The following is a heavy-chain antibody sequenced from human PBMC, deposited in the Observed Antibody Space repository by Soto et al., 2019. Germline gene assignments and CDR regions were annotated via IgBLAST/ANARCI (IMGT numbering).Heavy chain of an antibody. CDR3: ARERGSYNGIFDY. CDR2: INVDGSAT. Sequence: EVQLVESGAGLVQPGGSRRLSCAVSGLTFSSSWMHWVRQAPGKGLVWVSRINVDGSATHYADSVQGRFTISRDNAKNILYLQMTNLGDADTAVYYCARERGSYNGIFDYWGQGTLVTVSS. CDR1: GLTFSSSW. V-gene: IGHV3-74*01. J-gene: IGHJ4*02. D-gene: IGHD2-15*01.